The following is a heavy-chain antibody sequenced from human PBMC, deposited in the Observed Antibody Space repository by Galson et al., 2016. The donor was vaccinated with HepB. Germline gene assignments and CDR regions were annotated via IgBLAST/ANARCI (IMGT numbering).Heavy chain of an antibody. CDR1: GFTFSRFG. D-gene: IGHD3-16*01. CDR3: AKDLGDHVTSYYYYGMDV. J-gene: IGHJ6*04. CDR2: ISYDGSNK. V-gene: IGHV3-30*18. Sequence: SLRLSCAASGFTFSRFGIHWVRQAPGKGLEWVAFISYDGSNKYFEDSVKGRFTISRDNSKNTLYLQMNSLRAEDTAVYYCAKDLGDHVTSYYYYGMDVWGKGTTVTVSS.